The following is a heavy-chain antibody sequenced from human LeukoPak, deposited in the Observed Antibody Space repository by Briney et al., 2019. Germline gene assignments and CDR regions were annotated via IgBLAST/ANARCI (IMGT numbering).Heavy chain of an antibody. Sequence: GGSLRLSCAASGFTVSSNYMSWVRQAPGKGLEWVSVIYSGGSTYYADSVKGRFTISRDNSKNTLYLQMNSLRAEDTAVYCCAREGGSCYSCFDYWGQGTLVTVSS. CDR3: AREGGSCYSCFDY. J-gene: IGHJ4*02. V-gene: IGHV3-66*01. D-gene: IGHD2-15*01. CDR1: GFTVSSNY. CDR2: IYSGGST.